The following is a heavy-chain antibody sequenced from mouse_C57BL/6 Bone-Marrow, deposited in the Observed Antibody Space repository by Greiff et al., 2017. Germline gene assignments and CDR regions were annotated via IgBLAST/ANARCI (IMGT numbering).Heavy chain of an antibody. J-gene: IGHJ3*01. CDR3: TRIAY. CDR2: IDPENGDT. CDR1: GFNIKDDY. V-gene: IGHV14-4*01. Sequence: VQLQQSGAELVRPGASVKLSCTASGFNIKDDYMNWVKQRPEKGLEWIGWIDPENGDTKYASKFQGKATITVDNSSNTAYLQLSSLTSEDTAVYYCTRIAYWGQGTLVTVSA.